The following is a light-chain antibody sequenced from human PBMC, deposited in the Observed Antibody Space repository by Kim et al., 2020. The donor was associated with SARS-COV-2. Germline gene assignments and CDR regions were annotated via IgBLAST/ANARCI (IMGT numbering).Light chain of an antibody. J-gene: IGLJ1*01. CDR1: SSNIGAGYD. CDR3: QSYDSSLSGYV. V-gene: IGLV1-40*01. Sequence: QRVTISCTGSSSNIGAGYDVHWYQQLPGTAPKLLIYGNSNRPSGVPDRFSGSKSGTSASLAITGLQAEDEADYYCQSYDSSLSGYVFGTGTKVTVL. CDR2: GNS.